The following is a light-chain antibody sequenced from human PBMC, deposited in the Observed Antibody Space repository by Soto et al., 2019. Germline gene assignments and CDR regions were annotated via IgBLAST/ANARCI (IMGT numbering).Light chain of an antibody. CDR1: QAIISW. Sequence: DIQMTQSPSTLSGSVGYRFTITCRSSQAIISWLAWYQQKPGKAPRLLIYKASTLKSGVPSRFSGSGSGTEFTLTISSLQPDDFATYYCQHYNSYSEAFGQGTKV. V-gene: IGKV1-5*03. J-gene: IGKJ1*01. CDR2: KAS. CDR3: QHYNSYSEA.